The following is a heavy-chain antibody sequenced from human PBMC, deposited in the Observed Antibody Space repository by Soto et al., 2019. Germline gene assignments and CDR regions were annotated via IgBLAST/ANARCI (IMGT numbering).Heavy chain of an antibody. CDR3: ARERDNYYDSSGDYYYHGMDV. Sequence: PGGSLRLSCAASGFTFSSYSMNWVRQAPGKGLEWVSYISSSSSAIYYADSVKGRFTISRDNAKNSLYLQMNSLRDGDTAVYYCARERDNYYDSSGDYYYHGMDVWGQGTTVTVSS. V-gene: IGHV3-48*02. CDR1: GFTFSSYS. J-gene: IGHJ6*02. CDR2: ISSSSSAI. D-gene: IGHD3-22*01.